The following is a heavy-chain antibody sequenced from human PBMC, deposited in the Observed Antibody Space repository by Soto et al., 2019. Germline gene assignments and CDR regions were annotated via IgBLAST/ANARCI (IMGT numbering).Heavy chain of an antibody. J-gene: IGHJ4*02. Sequence: QVQLVQSGGEVKKPGAAVKVSCKASGYTFTTFGIGWVRQAPGQGLEWMGWISAYSGNTEYPQKLQGRVTMTIVTSTSTTYMELRSLRSDDTAVYYCARAYCSGGSCYLDYWGQGALVTVSS. CDR2: ISAYSGNT. CDR1: GYTFTTFG. CDR3: ARAYCSGGSCYLDY. V-gene: IGHV1-18*01. D-gene: IGHD2-15*01.